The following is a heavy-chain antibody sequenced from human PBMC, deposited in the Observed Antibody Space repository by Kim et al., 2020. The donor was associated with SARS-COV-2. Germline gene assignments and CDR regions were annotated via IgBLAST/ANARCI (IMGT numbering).Heavy chain of an antibody. CDR1: GFTFSDYY. J-gene: IGHJ4*02. CDR2: ISSSSSYT. CDR3: ARDRSSGYYYDY. V-gene: IGHV3-11*05. D-gene: IGHD3-22*01. Sequence: GGSLRLSCAASGFTFSDYYMSWIRQAPGKGLEWVSYISSSSSYTNYADSVKGRFTISRDNAKNSLYLQMNSLRAEDTAVYYCARDRSSGYYYDYWGQGTLGTVSS.